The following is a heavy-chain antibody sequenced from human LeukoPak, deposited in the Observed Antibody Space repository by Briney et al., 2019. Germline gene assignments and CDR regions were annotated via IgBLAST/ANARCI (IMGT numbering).Heavy chain of an antibody. D-gene: IGHD3-9*01. Sequence: SETLSLTCTVSGGSISSYYWGWIRQPPGKGLEWIGSIYYSGSTYYNPSLKSRVTISVDTSKNQFSLKLSSVTAADTAVYYCARHAYDILTGYEPADYWGQGTLVTVSS. CDR2: IYYSGST. CDR3: ARHAYDILTGYEPADY. CDR1: GGSISSYY. V-gene: IGHV4-39*01. J-gene: IGHJ4*02.